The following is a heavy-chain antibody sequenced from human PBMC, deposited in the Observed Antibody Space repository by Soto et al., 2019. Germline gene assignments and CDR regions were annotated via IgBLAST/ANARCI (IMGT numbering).Heavy chain of an antibody. D-gene: IGHD3-16*01. CDR2: VTGTGSTK. CDR3: ARNVWGGYHDRTYYFDY. V-gene: IGHV3-23*01. J-gene: IGHJ4*02. Sequence: PGGSLRLSCEGFGYSFDGYAMNWVRRAPGKGLEWVAGVTGTGSTKYHADTVKGRFTIFRDNSKNTVYLQMSSRRAADTGVYFCARNVWGGYHDRTYYFDYGGQGPLVTVSS. CDR1: GYSFDGYA.